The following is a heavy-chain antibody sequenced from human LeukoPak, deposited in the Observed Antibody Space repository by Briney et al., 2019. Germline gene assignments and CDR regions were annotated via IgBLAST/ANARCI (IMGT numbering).Heavy chain of an antibody. J-gene: IGHJ4*02. V-gene: IGHV3-48*03. CDR1: GFTFSSYE. Sequence: GGSLRLSCAASGFTFSSYEMNWVRQAPGKGLEWVSYISSSGSTIYYADSVKGRFTISRDNAKNSLYLQMNSLRAEDTAVYYRASPPPSYSSGWYQRYWGQGTLVTVPS. CDR2: ISSSGSTI. D-gene: IGHD6-19*01. CDR3: ASPPPSYSSGWYQRY.